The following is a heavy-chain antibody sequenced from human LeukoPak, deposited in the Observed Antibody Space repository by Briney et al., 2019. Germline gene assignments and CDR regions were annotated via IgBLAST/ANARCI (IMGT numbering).Heavy chain of an antibody. J-gene: IGHJ4*02. Sequence: GGSLRLSCAVSGFTVSSNYMSWVRQAPGKGLEWVSGINVSGGSTFYADSVRGRFTISRDNSKNTLYLQMNSLRAEDTAVYYCAKDQYCTSTSCYVGYWGQGTLVTVSS. D-gene: IGHD2-2*01. CDR2: INVSGGST. CDR1: GFTVSSNY. V-gene: IGHV3-23*01. CDR3: AKDQYCTSTSCYVGY.